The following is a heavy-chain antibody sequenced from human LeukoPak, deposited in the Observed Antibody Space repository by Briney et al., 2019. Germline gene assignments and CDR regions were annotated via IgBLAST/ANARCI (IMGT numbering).Heavy chain of an antibody. Sequence: GGSLRLSCAASGFSFSMYWMSWVRQAPGKGLEWVANIKQDESEKYYVDSVKGRFIISRDNAKNSLYLQMNSLRAEDTAVYYCARAELRPLDYWGQGTLVTVSS. J-gene: IGHJ4*02. CDR3: ARAELRPLDY. V-gene: IGHV3-7*01. D-gene: IGHD5-24*01. CDR2: IKQDESEK. CDR1: GFSFSMYW.